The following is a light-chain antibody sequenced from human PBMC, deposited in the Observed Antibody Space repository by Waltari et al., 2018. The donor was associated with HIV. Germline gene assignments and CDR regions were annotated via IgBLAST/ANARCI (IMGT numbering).Light chain of an antibody. V-gene: IGKV1-33*01. CDR1: QDISSY. CDR3: QQYDNLLT. CDR2: DAS. Sequence: DIQMTQSPSSLSASVGDRVTITCPASQDISSYLHWYQQKPGKAPKLLIYDASNLETGVPSRFSGSGSGTDFTFTISSLQPEDIATYYCQQYDNLLTFGGGTKVEIK. J-gene: IGKJ4*01.